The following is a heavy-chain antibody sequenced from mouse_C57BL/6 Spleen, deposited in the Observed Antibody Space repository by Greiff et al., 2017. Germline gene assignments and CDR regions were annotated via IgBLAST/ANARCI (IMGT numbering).Heavy chain of an antibody. Sequence: VQLQQSGAELVRPGASVRLSCKASGYTFTDYYINWVKQRPGQGLEWIARIYPGSGNTYYNEKFKGKATLTAEKSSSTAYMQLSSLTSEDSAVYFCARDWGSYDGYFLYAMDYWGQGTSVTVSS. D-gene: IGHD2-3*01. J-gene: IGHJ4*01. CDR3: ARDWGSYDGYFLYAMDY. CDR2: IYPGSGNT. CDR1: GYTFTDYY. V-gene: IGHV1-76*01.